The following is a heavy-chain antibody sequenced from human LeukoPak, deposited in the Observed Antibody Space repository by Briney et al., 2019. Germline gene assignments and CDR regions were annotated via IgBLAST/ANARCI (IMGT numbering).Heavy chain of an antibody. D-gene: IGHD5-24*01. CDR2: ISSGGTAM. CDR1: GFTFSSYA. Sequence: PGRSLRLSCAAPGFTFSSYAMHWIRQAPGKGLEWVSYISSGGTAMHYADSVEGRFTISRDNAKNSLFLEMSGLRAEDTAVYFCARDPSKGGYNPEGIDYWGQGSLVTVSS. CDR3: ARDPSKGGYNPEGIDY. V-gene: IGHV3-48*03. J-gene: IGHJ4*02.